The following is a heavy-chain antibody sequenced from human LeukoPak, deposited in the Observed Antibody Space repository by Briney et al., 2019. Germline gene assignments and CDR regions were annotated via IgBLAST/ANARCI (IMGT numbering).Heavy chain of an antibody. Sequence: SETLSLTCAVSGGSISSYYWSWIRQPPRKGLEWIGYIFYNGNTNYNPSLRSRVTMSLDTSKNQFSLKLTSVTAADTAVYYCARDGAYGSGSYYPFDYWGQGTLVTVSS. CDR2: IFYNGNT. J-gene: IGHJ4*02. V-gene: IGHV4-59*01. D-gene: IGHD3-10*01. CDR3: ARDGAYGSGSYYPFDY. CDR1: GGSISSYY.